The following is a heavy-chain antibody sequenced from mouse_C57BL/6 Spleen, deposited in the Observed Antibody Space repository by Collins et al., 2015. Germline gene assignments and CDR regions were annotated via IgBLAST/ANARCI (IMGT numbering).Heavy chain of an antibody. CDR3: VRHGYSNYGGAMDY. J-gene: IGHJ4*01. V-gene: IGHV10-1*01. D-gene: IGHD2-5*01. CDR2: IRSKSNNYAT. CDR1: GFSFNTYA. Sequence: EVQLVESGGGLVQPKGSLKLSCAASGFSFNTYAMNWVRQAPGKGLEWVARIRSKSNNYATYYADSVKDRFTISRDDSESMLYLQMNNLKTEDTAMYYCVRHGYSNYGGAMDYWGQGTSVTVSS.